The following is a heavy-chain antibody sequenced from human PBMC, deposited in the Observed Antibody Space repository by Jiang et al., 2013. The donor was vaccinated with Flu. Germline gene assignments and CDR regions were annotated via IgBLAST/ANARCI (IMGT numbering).Heavy chain of an antibody. D-gene: IGHD3-3*01. Sequence: EVKKPGASVKVSCKASGYTFTGYYMHWVRQAPGQGLEWMGWINPNSGGTNYAQKFQGWVTMTRDTSISTAYMELSRLRSDDTAVYYCARGNVVEWSYGMDVWGQGITVTVSS. J-gene: IGHJ6*02. V-gene: IGHV1-2*04. CDR3: ARGNVVEWSYGMDV. CDR1: GYTFTGYY. CDR2: INPNSGGT.